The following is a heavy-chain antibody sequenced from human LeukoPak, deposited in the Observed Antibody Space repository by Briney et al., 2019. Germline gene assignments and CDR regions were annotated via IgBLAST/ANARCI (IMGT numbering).Heavy chain of an antibody. V-gene: IGHV3-33*06. D-gene: IGHD2-2*01. CDR2: IWYDGSNK. Sequence: GGSLRLSCAASGFTFSSYGMHWVRQAPGKGLEWVAVIWYDGSNKCYADSVKGRFTISRDNSKNTLYLQMSSLRAEDTAVYYCAKDGDIVVVPAASYYFDYWGQGTLVTVSS. CDR1: GFTFSSYG. CDR3: AKDGDIVVVPAASYYFDY. J-gene: IGHJ4*02.